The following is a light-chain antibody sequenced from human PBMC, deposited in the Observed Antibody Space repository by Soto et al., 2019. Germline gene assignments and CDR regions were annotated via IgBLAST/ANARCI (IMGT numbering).Light chain of an antibody. Sequence: QAVLTQPASVSGSPGQSITISCTGTSSDIGGYNYVSWYQQHPGKAPKLMIYEVSNRPSAVSNRFSGSKSGNTASLTISGLQAEDEADYYCTSYTSSSTNYVFGIGTKLTVL. CDR1: SSDIGGYNY. CDR2: EVS. J-gene: IGLJ1*01. V-gene: IGLV2-14*01. CDR3: TSYTSSSTNYV.